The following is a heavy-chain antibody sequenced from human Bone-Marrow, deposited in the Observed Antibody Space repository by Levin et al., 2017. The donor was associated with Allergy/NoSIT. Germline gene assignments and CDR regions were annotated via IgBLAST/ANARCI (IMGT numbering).Heavy chain of an antibody. J-gene: IGHJ4*02. CDR2: VYPTDSSA. D-gene: IGHD3-3*01. CDR3: ARGNYDFWSGYYHSFDF. V-gene: IGHV5-51*01. CDR1: GYTFANHW. Sequence: GESLKISCKGSGYTFANHWIGWVRQIPGKGLEWMGIVYPTDSSATSGPSFQGQVTMSVDKSITTAYLQCSSLPASDTAMYYSARGNYDFWSGYYHSFDFWGQGTLVTVSS.